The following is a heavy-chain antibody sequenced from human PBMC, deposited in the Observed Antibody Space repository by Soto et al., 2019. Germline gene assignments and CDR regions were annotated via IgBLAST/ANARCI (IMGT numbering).Heavy chain of an antibody. CDR1: AGTFSRYA. CDR2: IIPIFGTA. D-gene: IGHD2-8*01. V-gene: IGHV1-69*06. Sequence: QVQLVQSGAEVKKPGSSVKVSCKASAGTFSRYAISWVRQAPGQGLEWMGGIIPIFGTANYAQKFQGRVTITADKSTSTAYMELSSLRSEDTAVYYCARGELMVYAQSIYYYYFGMDVWGQGTTVTVSS. J-gene: IGHJ6*02. CDR3: ARGELMVYAQSIYYYYFGMDV.